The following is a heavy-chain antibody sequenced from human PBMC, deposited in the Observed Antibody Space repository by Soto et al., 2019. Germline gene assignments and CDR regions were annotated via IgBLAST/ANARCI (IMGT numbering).Heavy chain of an antibody. CDR1: GYSFSSYA. Sequence: QVQLVQSGAEEKKPGASVKVSCKASGYSFSSYALHWVLQAPGQGLEWMGWINAGNGNTKYSRQFQGRLTITSDTSASTGYIELDSLRSEDTAVYDCARVDGTYWVQGTLVTVSS. CDR3: ARVDGTY. V-gene: IGHV1-3*05. D-gene: IGHD1-26*01. J-gene: IGHJ4*02. CDR2: INAGNGNT.